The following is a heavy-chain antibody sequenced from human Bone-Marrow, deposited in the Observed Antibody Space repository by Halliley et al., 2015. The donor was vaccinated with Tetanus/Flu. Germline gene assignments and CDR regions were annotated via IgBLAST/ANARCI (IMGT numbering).Heavy chain of an antibody. CDR3: ARAEHEGNGYYAFAV. Sequence: TLSLTCGVSDYSISFGYCWGWIRQPPGKGLEWIGTIYHSGSTYYSPSLKSRVSISVEESKNQFSLRLRSLTAADTAVYYCARAEHEGNGYYAFAVWGQGTMVTVSS. V-gene: IGHV4-38-2*01. J-gene: IGHJ3*01. CDR1: DYSISFGYC. CDR2: IYHSGST. D-gene: IGHD3-22*01.